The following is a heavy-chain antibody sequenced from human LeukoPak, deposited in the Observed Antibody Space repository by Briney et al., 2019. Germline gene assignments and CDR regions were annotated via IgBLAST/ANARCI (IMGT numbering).Heavy chain of an antibody. CDR1: GFTFSNYW. J-gene: IGHJ3*02. V-gene: IGHV3-7*03. CDR3: ARRAQSFDI. CDR2: IKQDGSEK. Sequence: GGSLRLSCAASGFTFSNYWMTWVRQAPGKGLEWVANIKQDGSEKYYADSVKGRFTISRDNAKNSLYLQMNSLRVEDTALYYCARRAQSFDIWGQGTMVTVSS.